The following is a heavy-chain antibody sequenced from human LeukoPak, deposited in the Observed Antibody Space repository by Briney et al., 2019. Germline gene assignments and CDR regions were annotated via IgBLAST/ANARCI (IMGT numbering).Heavy chain of an antibody. CDR2: IRYDGSNK. V-gene: IGHV3-30*02. D-gene: IGHD6-6*01. CDR1: GFTFSSYG. Sequence: PGGSLRLSCAASGFTFSSYGMHWVRQAPGKGLDWVAFIRYDGSNKYYADSVKGRLTISRDNSKNTLYLQMTSLQGDDTAVYYCAKEKNSYSSSSGQGYWGQGTLVTVSS. CDR3: AKEKNSYSSSSGQGY. J-gene: IGHJ4*02.